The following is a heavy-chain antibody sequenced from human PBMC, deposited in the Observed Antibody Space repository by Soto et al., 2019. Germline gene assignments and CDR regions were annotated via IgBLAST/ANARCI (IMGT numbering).Heavy chain of an antibody. CDR1: AGSIRSYY. Sequence: SETHCDPCTVSAGSIRSYYCSWIRQPPGKGLEWIGYIYYSGSTNYNPSLKSRVTISLDTSKSQLSLKLTSLTAPATAVYYCVREGFGALHRLVVVWGQGTSDTVSS. CDR3: VREGFGALHRLVVV. J-gene: IGHJ6*02. D-gene: IGHD3-10*01. V-gene: IGHV4-59*12. CDR2: IYYSGST.